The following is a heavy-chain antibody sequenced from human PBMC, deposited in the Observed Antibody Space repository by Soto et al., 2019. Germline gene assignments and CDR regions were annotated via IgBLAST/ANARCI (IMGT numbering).Heavy chain of an antibody. V-gene: IGHV3-13*05. CDR2: IGTAGDP. CDR1: GFTFSSYD. D-gene: IGHD6-6*01. J-gene: IGHJ6*04. CDR3: GRRRSSSCGLDYGMDV. Sequence: EGSLRLSCAASGFTFSSYDMHWVRQATGKGLEWVSAIGTAGDPYYPGSVKGRFTISRENAKNSLYLQMNSLRAGDTAVYYCGRRRSSSCGLDYGMDVWGKGTTVTVSS.